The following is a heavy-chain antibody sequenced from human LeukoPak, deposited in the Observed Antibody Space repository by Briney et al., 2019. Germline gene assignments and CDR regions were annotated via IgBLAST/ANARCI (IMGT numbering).Heavy chain of an antibody. CDR1: GYSISSGYH. Sequence: PSETLSLTCTVSGYSISSGYHWGWFRQPPGKGLEWIGLIYHSGTTYYNPSLKSRVTIFVDTSKNQFSLNLKSVTAADTAVYFCARIGGRTPGSWGQGTLVTVSS. CDR2: IYHSGTT. CDR3: ARIGGRTPGS. D-gene: IGHD3-10*01. J-gene: IGHJ4*02. V-gene: IGHV4-38-2*02.